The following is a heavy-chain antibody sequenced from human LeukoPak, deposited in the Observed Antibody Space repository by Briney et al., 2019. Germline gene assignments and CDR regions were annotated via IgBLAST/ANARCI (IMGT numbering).Heavy chain of an antibody. J-gene: IGHJ4*02. Sequence: SETLSLTCAVYGGSFSGYYWSWIRQPPGKGLEWIGEINHSGSTNYNPSLKSRVTMSVDTSKNQFSLKLSSVTAADTAVYYCARTAAAAGHFDYWGQGTLVTVSS. CDR2: INHSGST. CDR3: ARTAAAAGHFDY. CDR1: GGSFSGYY. D-gene: IGHD6-13*01. V-gene: IGHV4-34*01.